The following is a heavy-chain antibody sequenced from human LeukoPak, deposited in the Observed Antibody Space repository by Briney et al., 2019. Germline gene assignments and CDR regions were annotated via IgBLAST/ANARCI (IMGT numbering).Heavy chain of an antibody. CDR1: GFTFSDYY. D-gene: IGHD6-19*01. Sequence: GGSLRLSCAASGFTFSDYYMSWIRQAPGKGLEWVSYISSSGSAIYYADSVKGRFTISRDNAKNSLYLQMNSLRAEDTAVYYCAKAILRQWLDYYYGMDVWGQGTTVTVSS. CDR2: ISSSGSAI. CDR3: AKAILRQWLDYYYGMDV. J-gene: IGHJ6*02. V-gene: IGHV3-11*01.